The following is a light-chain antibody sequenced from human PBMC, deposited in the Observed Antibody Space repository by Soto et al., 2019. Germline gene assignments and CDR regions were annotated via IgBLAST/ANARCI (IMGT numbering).Light chain of an antibody. J-gene: IGLJ1*01. V-gene: IGLV3-21*02. Sequence: SYELTQPPSVSVAPGQTARITCGGNNIGSTSVHWYQQRPGQAPVLVVYDDNDRPSGIPERFSGSNSENTVTLTITRVEAGDEADYYCQVWNITTDHYVFGTGTKVTVL. CDR1: NIGSTS. CDR2: DDN. CDR3: QVWNITTDHYV.